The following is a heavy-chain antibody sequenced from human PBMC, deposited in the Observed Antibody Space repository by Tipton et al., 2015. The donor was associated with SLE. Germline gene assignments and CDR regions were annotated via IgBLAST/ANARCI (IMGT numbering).Heavy chain of an antibody. CDR2: IIPIFGTA. CDR3: AREGPGYCSSTSCPGAFAY. V-gene: IGHV1-69*01. D-gene: IGHD2-2*01. Sequence: QVQLVQSGAEVKKPGSSVKVSCKASGGTFSSYAISWVRQAPGQGLEWMGGIIPIFGTANYAQKFQGRVTITTDESTSTAYMELSSLRSEDTAVYYCAREGPGYCSSTSCPGAFAYWGQGTLVTVSS. J-gene: IGHJ4*02. CDR1: GGTFSSYA.